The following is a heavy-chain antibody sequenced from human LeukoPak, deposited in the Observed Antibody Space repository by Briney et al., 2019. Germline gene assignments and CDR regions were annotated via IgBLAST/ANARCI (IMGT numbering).Heavy chain of an antibody. J-gene: IGHJ4*02. V-gene: IGHV1-2*02. CDR3: ARAVYRDYFYDSSGYFDY. CDR2: ISPDSGGT. Sequence: GASVKVSCKASGYTFTGYYMHWVRQAPGQGLEWMGWISPDSGGTKYAQRFQGRVTMTSDTSISTAYMELSRLKSDDTAVYYCARAVYRDYFYDSSGYFDYWGQGTQVTVSS. CDR1: GYTFTGYY. D-gene: IGHD3-22*01.